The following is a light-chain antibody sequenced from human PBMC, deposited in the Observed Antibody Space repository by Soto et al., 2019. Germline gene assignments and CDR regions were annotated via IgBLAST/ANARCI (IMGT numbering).Light chain of an antibody. Sequence: EIVMTQSPATLSVSPGERATLSCRASQSVSSNLAWYQQKPGRAPRLLMYGASTRATGIPARFSGSGSGTEFTLTISSLQSEDFAVYYCQQYNNWLRTFGQGTKVEIK. CDR3: QQYNNWLRT. CDR2: GAS. V-gene: IGKV3-15*01. J-gene: IGKJ1*01. CDR1: QSVSSN.